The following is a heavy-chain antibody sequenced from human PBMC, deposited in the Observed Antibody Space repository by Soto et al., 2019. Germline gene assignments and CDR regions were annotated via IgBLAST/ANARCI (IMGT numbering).Heavy chain of an antibody. CDR3: ARVRNGDWYFDS. CDR2: IKTDGSVI. V-gene: IGHV3-74*01. J-gene: IGHJ4*02. D-gene: IGHD4-17*01. Sequence: EVQLVESGGGLVQPGGSLRLSCAASGFTFSSYWMHWVRQVPGKGLVWVSRIKTDGSVISYADSVQGRFTISRDNAKNTLYLQMNSLRADDSAVYYCARVRNGDWYFDSWDQGTLVTVSS. CDR1: GFTFSSYW.